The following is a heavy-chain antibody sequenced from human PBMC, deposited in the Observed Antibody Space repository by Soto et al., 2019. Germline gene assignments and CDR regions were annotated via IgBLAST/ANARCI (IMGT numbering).Heavy chain of an antibody. J-gene: IGHJ5*02. CDR3: ARGYSSSLDGWFDP. CDR1: GGSISSYY. V-gene: IGHV4-59*08. Sequence: SETLSLTCTVSGGSISSYYWSWIRQPPGKGLEWIGYIYYSGSTNYNPSLKSRVTISVDTSKNQFSLKLSSVTAADTAVYYCARGYSSSLDGWFDPWGQGTLVTVAS. CDR2: IYYSGST. D-gene: IGHD6-13*01.